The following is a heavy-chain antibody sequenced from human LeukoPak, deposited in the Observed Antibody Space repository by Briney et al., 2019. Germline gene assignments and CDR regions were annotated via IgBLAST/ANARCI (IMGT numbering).Heavy chain of an antibody. V-gene: IGHV4-31*03. D-gene: IGHD4-23*01. CDR1: GGSISSGGYY. J-gene: IGHJ4*02. Sequence: KASETLSLTCTVSGGSISSGGYYWSWIRQHPGKGLEWIGYIYYSGSTYYTPSLKSRVTISVDTSKNQFSLKLSSVTAADTAVYYCARQSDGGNWIDYWGQGTLVTVSS. CDR3: ARQSDGGNWIDY. CDR2: IYYSGST.